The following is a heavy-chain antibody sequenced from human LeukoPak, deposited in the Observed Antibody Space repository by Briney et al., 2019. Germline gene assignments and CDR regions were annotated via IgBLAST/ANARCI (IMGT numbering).Heavy chain of an antibody. V-gene: IGHV3-30-3*01. Sequence: GGSLRLSCAASGFTFSSYAMHWVRQAPGKGLEWVAAISYDGSNKYYADSVKGRFTISRDNSKNTLYLQMNSLRAEDTAVYYCARDGSSPVTMIVVNAFDIWGQGTMVTVSS. J-gene: IGHJ3*02. D-gene: IGHD3-22*01. CDR1: GFTFSSYA. CDR2: ISYDGSNK. CDR3: ARDGSSPVTMIVVNAFDI.